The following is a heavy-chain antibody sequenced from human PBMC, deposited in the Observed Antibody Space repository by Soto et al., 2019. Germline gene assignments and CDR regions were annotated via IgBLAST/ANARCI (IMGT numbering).Heavy chain of an antibody. CDR2: INPNSGGT. CDR3: AKAYCCGDGYPAATGYYGMGV. D-gene: IGHD2-21*02. CDR1: GYTFTGYY. V-gene: IGHV1-2*04. Sequence: ASVKVSCKASGYTFTGYYMHWVRQAPGQGLEWMGWINPNSGGTNYAQKFQGWVTMTRDTSISTAYMELSRLRSDDTAVYYCAKAYCCGDGYPAATGYYGMGVSSQGTRV. J-gene: IGHJ6*02.